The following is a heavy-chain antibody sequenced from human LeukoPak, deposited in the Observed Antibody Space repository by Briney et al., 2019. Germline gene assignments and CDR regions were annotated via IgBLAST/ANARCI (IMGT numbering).Heavy chain of an antibody. V-gene: IGHV3-21*01. CDR3: ARVTLTYYYDSSGYRRFDY. J-gene: IGHJ4*02. D-gene: IGHD3-22*01. CDR2: ITSSSSYI. CDR1: GFTFSSYS. Sequence: GGSLRLSCAASGFTFSSYSMNWVRQAPGKGLEWVSSITSSSSYIYYADSVKGRFTISRDNAKKSVYLQMNSLRAEDTAVYYCARVTLTYYYDSSGYRRFDYWGQGTLVTVSS.